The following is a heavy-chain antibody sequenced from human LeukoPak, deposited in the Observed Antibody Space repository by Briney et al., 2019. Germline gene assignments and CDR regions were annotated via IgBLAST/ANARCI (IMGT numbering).Heavy chain of an antibody. CDR3: ARAYSGYEAFDY. D-gene: IGHD5-12*01. CDR2: INPNSGDT. V-gene: IGHV1-2*02. Sequence: ASVKVSCKASGYTFTGYYIHWVRQAPGQGLEWVGWINPNSGDTNYAQKFQGRVTMTRDTSTTYMELSRLTSADTAVYLCARAYSGYEAFDYWGQGTLVTVSS. J-gene: IGHJ4*02. CDR1: GYTFTGYY.